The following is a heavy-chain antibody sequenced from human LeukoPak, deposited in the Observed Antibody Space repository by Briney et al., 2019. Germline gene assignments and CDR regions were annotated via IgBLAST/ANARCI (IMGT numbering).Heavy chain of an antibody. CDR3: ARMLVRDYFDN. J-gene: IGHJ4*02. Sequence: PSETLSLTCTVSGYSISSGYYWGWIRQPPGKGLQWIGSIYHSGSTYYNPSLKSRVTISVDTSKNQVSLKLSSVTAADTAVFYCARMLVRDYFDNWGQGTLVTVSS. D-gene: IGHD6-13*01. V-gene: IGHV4-38-2*02. CDR1: GYSISSGYY. CDR2: IYHSGST.